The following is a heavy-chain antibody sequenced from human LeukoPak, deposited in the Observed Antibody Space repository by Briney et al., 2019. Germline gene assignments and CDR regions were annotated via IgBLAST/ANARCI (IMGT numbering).Heavy chain of an antibody. Sequence: PGGSLRLSCAASGFTFSSYEMNWVRQAPGKGLEWVSYISSSGSTIYYADSVKGRFTISRDNAKNSLYLQMNSLRAEDTAVYYCARGMATVTSYFDYWGQGTLVTVSS. J-gene: IGHJ4*02. V-gene: IGHV3-48*03. CDR3: ARGMATVTSYFDY. CDR2: ISSSGSTI. D-gene: IGHD4-17*01. CDR1: GFTFSSYE.